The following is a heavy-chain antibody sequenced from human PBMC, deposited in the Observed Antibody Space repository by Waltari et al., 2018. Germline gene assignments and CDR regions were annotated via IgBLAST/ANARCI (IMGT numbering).Heavy chain of an antibody. CDR3: AREGSGSYDGRDAFDI. J-gene: IGHJ3*02. V-gene: IGHV1-69-2*01. CDR1: AHTFTDYY. D-gene: IGHD1-26*01. CDR2: IDPEDGET. Sequence: EVQLIQSGAEVKKPGATVKISCKASAHTFTDYYIHWVQQAPGKGLVWMGLIDPEDGETVYAENFQGRVTMTRDTSISTAYMELSRLRSDDTAVYYCAREGSGSYDGRDAFDIWGQGTMVTVSS.